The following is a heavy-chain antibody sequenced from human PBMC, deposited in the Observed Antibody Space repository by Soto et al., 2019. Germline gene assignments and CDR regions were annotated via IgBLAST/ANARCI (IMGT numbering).Heavy chain of an antibody. CDR2: INAGNGNT. D-gene: IGHD3-22*01. CDR1: GYTFTSYG. Sequence: QIQLMQSGAEVKKPGASVKVSCKASGYTFTSYGIHWVRQAPGQRLEWTGWINAGNGNTKYSEKFQGRVTSTRDTSADTGYLEVSSLRSEDTAVYYCAREPNDSRAYYHHYYYGMDVWGQGTTVTVSS. V-gene: IGHV1-3*01. J-gene: IGHJ6*02. CDR3: AREPNDSRAYYHHYYYGMDV.